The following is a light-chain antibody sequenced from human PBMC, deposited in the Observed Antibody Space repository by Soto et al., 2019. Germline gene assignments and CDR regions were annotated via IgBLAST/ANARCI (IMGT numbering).Light chain of an antibody. Sequence: QSVLTQPPSASASLGASVTLTCTLSSGYSNNKVDWYQQRPGKGPRFVMRVGTGGIVGSTGDGIPDRFSVLGSGLNRYLTIKNIEEEDESDYHCGADHGSGSNFVVVFGGGTKVTVL. CDR2: VGTGGIVG. CDR3: GADHGSGSNFVVV. J-gene: IGLJ2*01. V-gene: IGLV9-49*03. CDR1: SGYSNNK.